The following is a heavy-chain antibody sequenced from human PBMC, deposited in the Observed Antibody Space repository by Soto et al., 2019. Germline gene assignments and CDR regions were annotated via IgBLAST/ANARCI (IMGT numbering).Heavy chain of an antibody. Sequence: SETLSLTCTVSGGSISSGSYYWTWIRQPPGKGLEWIGEINHSGSTDYNPSLKSRVTISVDTSKNQFSLKLSSVTAADTAVYYCASKVVIAATRLGWFDPWGQGTLVTVSS. J-gene: IGHJ5*02. V-gene: IGHV4-39*07. CDR3: ASKVVIAATRLGWFDP. D-gene: IGHD2-15*01. CDR1: GGSISSGSYY. CDR2: INHSGST.